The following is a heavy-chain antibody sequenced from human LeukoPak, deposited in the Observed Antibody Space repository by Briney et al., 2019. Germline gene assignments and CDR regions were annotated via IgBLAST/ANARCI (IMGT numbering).Heavy chain of an antibody. V-gene: IGHV4-38-2*02. CDR3: ARRGVRGVIIS. J-gene: IGHJ5*02. CDR1: GYSISSGYY. Sequence: PSETLSLTCTVSGYSISSGYYWGWIRQPPGKGLEWIGSIYHSGSTYYNPSLKSRVTISVDTSKNQFSLKLSSVTAADTAVYYCARRGVRGVIISWGQGTLVTVSS. D-gene: IGHD3-10*01. CDR2: IYHSGST.